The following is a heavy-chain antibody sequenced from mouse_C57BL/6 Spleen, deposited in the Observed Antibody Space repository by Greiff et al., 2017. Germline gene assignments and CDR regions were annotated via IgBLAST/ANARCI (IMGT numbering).Heavy chain of an antibody. CDR2: IDPSDSET. CDR3: ATDYSDYDESWYFDV. J-gene: IGHJ1*03. V-gene: IGHV1-52*01. Sequence: QVQLQQPGAELVRPGSSVKLSCKASGYTFTSYWMHWVKQRPIQGLEWIGNIDPSDSETHYNQKFKDKATLTVDKSSSTAYMQLSSLTSEDSAVYYCATDYSDYDESWYFDVWGTGATVTVSS. D-gene: IGHD2-4*01. CDR1: GYTFTSYW.